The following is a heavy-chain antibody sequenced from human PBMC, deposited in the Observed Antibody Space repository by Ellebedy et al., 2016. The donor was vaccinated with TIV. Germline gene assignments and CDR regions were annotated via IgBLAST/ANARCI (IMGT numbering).Heavy chain of an antibody. D-gene: IGHD2-21*01. CDR2: INPNSGGT. Sequence: AASVKVSCKASGYTFTGYYMHWVRQAPGQGLEWMGWINPNSGGTNYAQKFQGRVTMTRDTSISTAYMELSRLRSDDTAVYYCARIQSPMISIYGMDVWGQGTTVTVSS. V-gene: IGHV1-2*02. J-gene: IGHJ6*02. CDR3: ARIQSPMISIYGMDV. CDR1: GYTFTGYY.